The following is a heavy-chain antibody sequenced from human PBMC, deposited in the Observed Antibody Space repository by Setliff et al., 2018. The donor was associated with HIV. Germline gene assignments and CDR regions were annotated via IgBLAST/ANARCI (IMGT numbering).Heavy chain of an antibody. CDR1: GGSFNGYS. D-gene: IGHD2-15*01. CDR3: ARTMALPATQPFDY. V-gene: IGHV4-34*01. J-gene: IGHJ4*02. CDR2: ISRSGST. Sequence: SETLSLTCAVYGGSFNGYSWSWMRQPPGKGLEWMGEISRSGSTTYHPSLKSPLTISVDASKRHFSLNLSSVTAADTAVYYCARTMALPATQPFDYWGQGTLVTVSS.